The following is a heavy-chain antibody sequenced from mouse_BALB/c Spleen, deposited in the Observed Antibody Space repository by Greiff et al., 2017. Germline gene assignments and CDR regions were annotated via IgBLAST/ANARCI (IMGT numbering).Heavy chain of an antibody. CDR3: ARHYDYYWYFEV. CDR1: GFTFSSYT. D-gene: IGHD2-4*01. V-gene: IGHV5-12-2*01. Sequence: EVMLVESGGGLVQPGGSLKLSCAASGFTFSSYTMSWVRQTPEKRLEWVAYISNGGGSTYYPDTVKGRFTISRDNAKNTLYLQMSSLKSEDTAMYYCARHYDYYWYFEVWGAGTTVTVSS. J-gene: IGHJ1*01. CDR2: ISNGGGST.